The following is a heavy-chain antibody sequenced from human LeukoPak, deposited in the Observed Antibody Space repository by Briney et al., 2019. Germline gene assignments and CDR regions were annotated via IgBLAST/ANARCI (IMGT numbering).Heavy chain of an antibody. D-gene: IGHD7-27*01. CDR2: INPNSGGT. V-gene: IGHV1-2*02. CDR1: GYTFTGYY. J-gene: IGHJ4*02. CDR3: ARVPGDDDYFDY. Sequence: ASVKVSCKASGYTFTGYYMHWVRQAPGQRLEWMGWINPNSGGTNYAQKFQGRVTMTRDTSISTAYMELSRLRSDDTAVYYCARVPGDDDYFDYWGQGTLVTVSS.